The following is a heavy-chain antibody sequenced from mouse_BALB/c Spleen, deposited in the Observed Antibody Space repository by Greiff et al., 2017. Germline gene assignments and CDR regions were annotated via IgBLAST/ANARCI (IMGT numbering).Heavy chain of an antibody. CDR3: TIGNPSYYYAMDY. CDR1: GYTFTDYE. J-gene: IGHJ4*01. V-gene: IGHV1-15*01. CDR2: IDPETGGT. D-gene: IGHD6-1*01. Sequence: VKLMESGAELVRPGASVTLSCKASGYTFTDYEMHWVKQTPVHGLEWIGAIDPETGGTAYNQKFKGKATLTADKSSSTAYMELRSLTSEDSAVYYCTIGNPSYYYAMDYWGQGTSVTVSS.